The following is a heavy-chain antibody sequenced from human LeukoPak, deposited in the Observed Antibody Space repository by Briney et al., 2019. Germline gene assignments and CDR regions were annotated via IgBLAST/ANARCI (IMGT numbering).Heavy chain of an antibody. CDR1: GGTFRNSG. CDR3: ARWLPVGYSSSSSHFDY. J-gene: IGHJ4*02. V-gene: IGHV1-69*04. CDR2: IIPILDIT. D-gene: IGHD6-6*01. Sequence: GASVKVSCKASGGTFRNSGISWVRQAPGQGLEYVGRIIPILDITEYGKTSPGRVTITADTATDTFYMELSGLRSEDTAVYYCARWLPVGYSSSSSHFDYWGQGTLVTVSS.